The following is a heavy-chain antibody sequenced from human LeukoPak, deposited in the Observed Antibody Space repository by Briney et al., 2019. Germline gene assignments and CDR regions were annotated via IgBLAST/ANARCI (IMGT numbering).Heavy chain of an antibody. V-gene: IGHV1-8*01. CDR1: GYTSTSYD. J-gene: IGHJ6*02. Sequence: GASVKVSCKASGYTSTSYDINWVRQATGQGLEWMGWMNPNSGNTGYAQKFQGRVTMTRNTSISTAYMELSSLRSEDTAVYYCARKDAIFYYYGMDVWGQGTTVTVSS. D-gene: IGHD2-8*01. CDR2: MNPNSGNT. CDR3: ARKDAIFYYYGMDV.